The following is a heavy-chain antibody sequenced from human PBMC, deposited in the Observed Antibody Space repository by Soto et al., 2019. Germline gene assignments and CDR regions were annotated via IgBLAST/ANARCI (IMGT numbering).Heavy chain of an antibody. Sequence: QVQLVESGGGVVQAGRSLRLSCAASGFSFSTYGMHWVRQAPGKGLEWVAVIWYDGSYKDYADSVKGRFTISRDNSKNTLYLQVNSLGAEDTAVYYCARGNYASAYAMDVWGQGTTVSVSS. J-gene: IGHJ6*02. CDR2: IWYDGSYK. CDR1: GFSFSTYG. CDR3: ARGNYASAYAMDV. V-gene: IGHV3-33*01. D-gene: IGHD2-2*01.